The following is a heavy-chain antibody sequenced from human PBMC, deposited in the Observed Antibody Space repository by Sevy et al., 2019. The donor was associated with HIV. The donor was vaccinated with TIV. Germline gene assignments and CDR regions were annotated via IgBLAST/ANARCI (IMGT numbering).Heavy chain of an antibody. Sequence: SETLSLTCTVSGGSISRSYWSWIRQPPGKGLEWIADIYSTGSTNYNPSLKSRVIMSIDTSKNQFSLKLTPVTAADTATYYCARDRVQAAGHFDYWGQGTLVTVSS. CDR2: IYSTGST. D-gene: IGHD6-13*01. CDR3: ARDRVQAAGHFDY. V-gene: IGHV4-59*01. CDR1: GGSISRSY. J-gene: IGHJ4*02.